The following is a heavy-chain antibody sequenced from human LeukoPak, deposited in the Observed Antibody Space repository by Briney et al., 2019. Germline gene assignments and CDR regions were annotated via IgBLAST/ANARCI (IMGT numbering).Heavy chain of an antibody. CDR2: SSAYNGNT. CDR3: TRDLGVDTTMVFFDY. J-gene: IGHJ4*02. Sequence: ASVKVSCKASGYTFSSFGISWVRQAPGQGLEWMGWSSAYNGNTNYAQKFQGRVTMTTDTSTSTAYMEVRSLRSDDTAVYYCTRDLGVDTTMVFFDYWGQGSLVTVSS. CDR1: GYTFSSFG. V-gene: IGHV1-18*01. D-gene: IGHD5-18*01.